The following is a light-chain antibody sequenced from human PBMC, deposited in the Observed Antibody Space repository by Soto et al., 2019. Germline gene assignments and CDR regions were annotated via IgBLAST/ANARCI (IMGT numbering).Light chain of an antibody. Sequence: IVVTQSLDTLSLSPGETATLSCRASQSVSSSVAWYQHKPGQSPRLVVYSGYKRSPGIPARFSGSGSGTDFTLTISSLESDDFAIYYCQQRYSWLRVFGPGTKVDIK. V-gene: IGKV3-11*01. CDR2: SGY. CDR1: QSVSSS. J-gene: IGKJ1*01. CDR3: QQRYSWLRV.